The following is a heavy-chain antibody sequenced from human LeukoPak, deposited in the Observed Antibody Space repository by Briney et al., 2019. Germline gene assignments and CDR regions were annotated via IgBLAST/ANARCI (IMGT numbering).Heavy chain of an antibody. CDR2: ISYDGSNK. J-gene: IGHJ6*02. CDR3: AKDQTPFFWSGYYGLAGMDV. CDR1: GFTFSSYG. V-gene: IGHV3-30*18. D-gene: IGHD3-3*01. Sequence: GGSLRLSCAASGFTFSSYGMHWVRQAPGKGLEWVAVISYDGSNKYYADSVNGRFTISRDNSKNTLYLQMNSLRAEDTAVYYCAKDQTPFFWSGYYGLAGMDVWGQGTTVTVSS.